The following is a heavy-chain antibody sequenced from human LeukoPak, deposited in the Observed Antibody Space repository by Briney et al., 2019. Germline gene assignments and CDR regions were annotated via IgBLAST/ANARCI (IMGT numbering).Heavy chain of an antibody. CDR3: ARGRTLAVAPAALPYYFDY. J-gene: IGHJ4*02. D-gene: IGHD2-2*01. CDR1: GFTFSRSW. V-gene: IGHV3-7*04. CDR2: IKQDGDEK. Sequence: GGSLRLSCAASGFTFSRSWMSWVRQVPGKGLEWVANIKQDGDEKYYVDSVKGRFTISRDNARDSLFLQMNSLRAGDTAVYYCARGRTLAVAPAALPYYFDYWGQGTLVTVSS.